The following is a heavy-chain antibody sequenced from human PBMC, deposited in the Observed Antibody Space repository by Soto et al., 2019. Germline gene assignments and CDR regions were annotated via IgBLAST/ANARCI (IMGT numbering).Heavy chain of an antibody. D-gene: IGHD3-22*01. CDR3: AREQRVNYHSSSYYPAY. J-gene: IGHJ4*02. Sequence: SETLSLTCTVSGGSISSGGYYWSWIRQHPGKGLEWIGYIYYSGSTYYNPSLKSRVTISVDTSKNQFSLKLSSVTAADTAVYYCAREQRVNYHSSSYYPAYWGQGTLVTVSS. CDR1: GGSISSGGYY. CDR2: IYYSGST. V-gene: IGHV4-31*03.